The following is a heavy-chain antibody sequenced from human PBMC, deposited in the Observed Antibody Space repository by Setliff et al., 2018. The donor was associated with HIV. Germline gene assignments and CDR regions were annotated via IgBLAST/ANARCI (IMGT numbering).Heavy chain of an antibody. CDR1: ESTFYA. J-gene: IGHJ6*02. V-gene: IGHV3-30*04. CDR2: ISYDGTSK. CDR3: ARDRHYDKGAYHYYYGMDV. Sequence: GGSLRLSCEASESTFYAMHWVRQAPGKGLEWLAVISYDGTSKYYADSVKGRFTISRDNSKSTQYLQMNSLRTEDTAVYYCARDRHYDKGAYHYYYGMDVWGQGTTVTVSS. D-gene: IGHD3-9*01.